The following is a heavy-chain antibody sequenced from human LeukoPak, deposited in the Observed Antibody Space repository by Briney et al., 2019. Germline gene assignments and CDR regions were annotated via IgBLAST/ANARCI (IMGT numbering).Heavy chain of an antibody. CDR3: ARDPGGSSGWYDY. Sequence: TGGSLRLSCAASGFTFSSYWMSWVRQAPGKGLEWVANIKQDGSEKYYVDSVKGRFTISRDNAKNSLYLQMNSLRAEDTAVYYCARDPGGSSGWYDYWGQGTLVTVSS. J-gene: IGHJ4*02. CDR2: IKQDGSEK. D-gene: IGHD6-19*01. V-gene: IGHV3-7*01. CDR1: GFTFSSYW.